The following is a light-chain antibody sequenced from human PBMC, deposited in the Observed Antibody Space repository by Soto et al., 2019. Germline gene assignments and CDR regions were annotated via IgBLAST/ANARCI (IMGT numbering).Light chain of an antibody. V-gene: IGKV3-11*01. J-gene: IGKJ4*01. CDR2: DAS. Sequence: EIVLTQSPATLSLSPGERATLSCRASQRISNYLAWYQQKPGQAPRLLIYDASHRATGIPARFSGSGSETDFTLTISSLEPEDFAVYYCQQRANWPPLTFGRGTRVEIK. CDR1: QRISNY. CDR3: QQRANWPPLT.